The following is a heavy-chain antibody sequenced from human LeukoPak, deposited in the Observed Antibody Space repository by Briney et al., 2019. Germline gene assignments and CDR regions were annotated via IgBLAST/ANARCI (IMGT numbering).Heavy chain of an antibody. CDR2: ISYDGGKK. CDR3: AKDRSEGNYGDEFDF. V-gene: IGHV3-30*18. D-gene: IGHD4-17*01. J-gene: IGHJ4*02. Sequence: GGSLRLSCAASGFTFSSHGMHWVRQAPGKGLEWVAIISYDGGKKDYADSVKGRITISRDNSKNTMYLQMNSLRAEDTAVYYCAKDRSEGNYGDEFDFWGQGTLVTVSS. CDR1: GFTFSSHG.